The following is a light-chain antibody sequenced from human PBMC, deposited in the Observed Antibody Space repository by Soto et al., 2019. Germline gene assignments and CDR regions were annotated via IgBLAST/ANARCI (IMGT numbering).Light chain of an antibody. CDR2: EVT. J-gene: IGLJ1*01. CDR1: VSDVGGYDY. CDR3: SSYTSSSTYV. Sequence: QSAVTEPASLSGSPGQSITISCTGTVSDVGGYDYVSWYQHHPGKAPKVMIYEVTNRPSGVSNRFSGSKSGNTASLTISGLLAEDEADYYCSSYTSSSTYVFGTGTKVTVL. V-gene: IGLV2-14*01.